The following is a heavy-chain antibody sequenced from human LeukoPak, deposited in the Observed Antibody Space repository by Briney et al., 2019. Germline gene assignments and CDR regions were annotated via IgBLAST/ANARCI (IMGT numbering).Heavy chain of an antibody. CDR2: INPNRGGT. CDR1: GYTFTGYY. D-gene: IGHD6-19*01. CDR3: ASVSVAVDFDY. Sequence: ASVKVSCKASGYTFTGYYMHWVRQAPGQGLEWMGWINPNRGGTNYAQKFQGRVTMTRDTSISTAYMELSRLRSDDTAVYYCASVSVAVDFDYWGQGTLVTVSS. J-gene: IGHJ4*02. V-gene: IGHV1-2*02.